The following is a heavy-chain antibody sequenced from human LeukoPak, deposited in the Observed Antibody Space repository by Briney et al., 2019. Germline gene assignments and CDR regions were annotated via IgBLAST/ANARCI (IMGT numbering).Heavy chain of an antibody. CDR1: GFTFSSYG. D-gene: IGHD3-22*01. CDR2: IRYDGSNK. J-gene: IGHJ4*02. CDR3: ARSFAGYYDSSGYRAPDY. Sequence: PGGSLRLSCAASGFTFSSYGMHWVRQAPGKGLEWVAFIRYDGSNKYYADSVKGRFTISRDNSKNTLYLQMNSLRAEDTAVYYCARSFAGYYDSSGYRAPDYWGQGTLVTVSS. V-gene: IGHV3-30*02.